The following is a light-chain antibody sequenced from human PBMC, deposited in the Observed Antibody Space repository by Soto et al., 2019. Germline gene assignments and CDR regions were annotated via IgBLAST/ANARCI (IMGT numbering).Light chain of an antibody. CDR2: GAS. J-gene: IGKJ3*01. CDR1: QSVTSSY. V-gene: IGKV3-20*01. CDR3: QHYGSSPPLS. Sequence: EIVLTQSPGTLSLSPGERATLSCRASQSVTSSYLAWYQQKPGQAPRLLIYGASTRATGIPDRFSGIGSGTDFTLSISGLEPEDLAVYYCQHYGSSPPLSFGPGTKLEIK.